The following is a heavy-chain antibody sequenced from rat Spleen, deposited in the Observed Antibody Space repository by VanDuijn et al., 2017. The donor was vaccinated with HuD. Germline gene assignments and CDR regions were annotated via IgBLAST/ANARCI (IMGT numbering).Heavy chain of an antibody. CDR1: GFTFSNCD. D-gene: IGHD4-1*01. CDR2: ISYNGGST. V-gene: IGHV5-22*01. J-gene: IGHJ2*01. Sequence: EVQLVESGGGLVQPGRSMKLSCVASGFTFSNCDMAWVRQAPKKGLEWVAYISYNGGSTYYRDSVKGRFTISRDNAKSTLYLQMNSLRSEDTATYYCARHPVDTDFDYWGQGVMVTVSS. CDR3: ARHPVDTDFDY.